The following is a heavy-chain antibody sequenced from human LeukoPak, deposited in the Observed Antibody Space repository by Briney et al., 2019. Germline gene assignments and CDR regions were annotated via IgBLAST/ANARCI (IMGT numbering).Heavy chain of an antibody. CDR1: GGSFSGYY. D-gene: IGHD1-26*01. J-gene: IGHJ4*02. Sequence: SETLPLTCAVYGGSFSGYYWSWIRQPPGKGLEWIGEINHSGSTNYNPSLKSRVTISVDTSKNQFSLKLSSVTAADTAVYYCATTIRPSGSYWVYWGQGTLVTVSS. CDR3: ATTIRPSGSYWVY. V-gene: IGHV4-34*01. CDR2: INHSGST.